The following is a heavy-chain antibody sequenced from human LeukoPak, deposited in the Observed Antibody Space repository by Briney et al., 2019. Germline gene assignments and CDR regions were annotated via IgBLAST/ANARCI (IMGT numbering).Heavy chain of an antibody. J-gene: IGHJ3*02. CDR3: ARVGASAFDI. CDR1: GGSFSGYY. CDR2: INHSGST. V-gene: IGHV4-34*01. Sequence: PSETLSLTCTVYGGSFSGYYWNWIRQPPGKGLEWIGQINHSGSTNSNPSLKSRVTISVDTSKNQFSLKLNSVTAAGTAVYYCARVGASAFDIWGQGTMVTVSS. D-gene: IGHD3-10*01.